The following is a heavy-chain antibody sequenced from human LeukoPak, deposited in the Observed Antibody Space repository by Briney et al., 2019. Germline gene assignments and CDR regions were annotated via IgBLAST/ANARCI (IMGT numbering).Heavy chain of an antibody. CDR2: ISTSGLHI. J-gene: IGHJ5*02. V-gene: IGHV3-21*01. CDR1: EFTFSSYS. D-gene: IGHD4-11*01. Sequence: GGSLRLSCAASEFTFSSYSINWVRQAPGKGLEWVSYISTSGLHIYYADSVKGRFTISRDNVKNSLFLQMNSLRAEDTAVYYCAREVPTNNWLDPWGQGTLVTVSS. CDR3: AREVPTNNWLDP.